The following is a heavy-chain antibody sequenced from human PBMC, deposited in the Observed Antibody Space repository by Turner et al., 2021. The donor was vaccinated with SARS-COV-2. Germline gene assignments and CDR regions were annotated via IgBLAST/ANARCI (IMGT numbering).Heavy chain of an antibody. V-gene: IGHV3-30*03. Sequence: QVQLVESGGGVVQPVRSLRLSCVASGFIFSNSNMHWVRQAPGKGLEWVAIISFEGSSEYYADSVKGRFTISRDNSKNTLYLQMNSLRAEDTAVYYCARSRGYNDCWGQGTLVTVSS. J-gene: IGHJ4*02. CDR1: GFIFSNSN. CDR2: ISFEGSSE. CDR3: ARSRGYNDC. D-gene: IGHD1-20*01.